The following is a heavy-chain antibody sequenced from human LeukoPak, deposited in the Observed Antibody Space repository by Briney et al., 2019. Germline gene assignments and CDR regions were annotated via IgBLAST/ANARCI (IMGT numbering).Heavy chain of an antibody. D-gene: IGHD3-16*01. CDR3: ARGPFGSDY. V-gene: IGHV1-8*01. CDR1: GYTFTSYD. Sequence: ASVNVSCKASGYTFTSYDMNGVRQATGQGLEWMGGMNPNSGNTGYAQKFQGRVTMTRNTSISTAYMELSSLRSEDTAVYSCARGPFGSDYWGQGTLVTVSS. J-gene: IGHJ4*02. CDR2: MNPNSGNT.